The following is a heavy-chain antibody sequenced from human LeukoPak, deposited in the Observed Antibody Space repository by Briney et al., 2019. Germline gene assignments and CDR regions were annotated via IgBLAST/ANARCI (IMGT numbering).Heavy chain of an antibody. CDR3: ARDRYDYGSGSYYIDY. V-gene: IGHV1-18*01. CDR2: ISAYNGNT. D-gene: IGHD3-10*01. Sequence: ASVKVSCKASGYTFTSYGISWVRQAPGQGLEWMGWISAYNGNTNYAQKLQGRVTMTTDTSTSTAYMELRSLRSDDTAVYYCARDRYDYGSGSYYIDYWRQGTLVTVSS. J-gene: IGHJ4*02. CDR1: GYTFTSYG.